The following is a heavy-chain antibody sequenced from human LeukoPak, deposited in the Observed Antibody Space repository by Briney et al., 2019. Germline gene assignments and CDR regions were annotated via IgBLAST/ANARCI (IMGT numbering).Heavy chain of an antibody. J-gene: IGHJ4*02. CDR3: ARGSLWLYGSGSYCDY. V-gene: IGHV3-43*01. CDR2: INWDGGST. CDR1: GFNFEDYT. D-gene: IGHD3-10*01. Sequence: GGSLRLSCAASGFNFEDYTMHWVRQTPGKGLEWVSLINWDGGSTYYADSVKGRFTISRDNAKNSLYLQMNSLRAEDTAVYYCARGSLWLYGSGSYCDYWGQGTLVTVSS.